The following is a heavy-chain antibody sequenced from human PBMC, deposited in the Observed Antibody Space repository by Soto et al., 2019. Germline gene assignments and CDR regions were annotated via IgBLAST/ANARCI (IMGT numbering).Heavy chain of an antibody. V-gene: IGHV1-2*04. Sequence: GASVKVSCKASGYTFTGYYMHWVRQAPGQGLEWMGWINPNSGGTNYAQKFQGWVTMTRDTSISTAYMELSRLRSGDMAVYYCARTLQDYCGGGSCYPNCYYYYGMDVWGQGTTVTVSS. J-gene: IGHJ6*02. D-gene: IGHD2-15*01. CDR3: ARTLQDYCGGGSCYPNCYYYYGMDV. CDR1: GYTFTGYY. CDR2: INPNSGGT.